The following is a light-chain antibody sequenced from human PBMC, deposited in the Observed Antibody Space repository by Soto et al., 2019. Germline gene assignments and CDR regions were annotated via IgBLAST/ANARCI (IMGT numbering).Light chain of an antibody. J-gene: IGLJ2*01. CDR3: QSYAASDLII. Sequence: NFMLTQPPSVSESPGKTVTISCTRSSGSIVSNYVQWYQQRPGSAPSTIIFEDSQRPSGVPDRFSGSIDHSSNSAFLTISGLRTEDEADYYGQSYAASDLIIFGGGTKLTVL. CDR1: SGSIVSNY. CDR2: EDS. V-gene: IGLV6-57*04.